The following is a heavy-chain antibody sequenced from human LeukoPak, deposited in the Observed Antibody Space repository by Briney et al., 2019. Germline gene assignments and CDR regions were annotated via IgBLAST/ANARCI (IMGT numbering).Heavy chain of an antibody. Sequence: SVKVSCKASGGTSSSYAISWVRQAPGQGLEWMGGIIPIFGTANYAQKFQGRVTTTADESTSTAYMELSSLRSEDTAVYYCAPEGDDWFDPWGQGTLVTVSS. J-gene: IGHJ5*02. D-gene: IGHD1-14*01. CDR2: IIPIFGTA. CDR1: GGTSSSYA. V-gene: IGHV1-69*13. CDR3: APEGDDWFDP.